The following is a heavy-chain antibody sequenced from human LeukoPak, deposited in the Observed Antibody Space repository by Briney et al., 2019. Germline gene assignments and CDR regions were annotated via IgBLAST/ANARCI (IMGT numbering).Heavy chain of an antibody. V-gene: IGHV1-2*02. CDR2: INPNSGGT. CDR3: ARLQWLSPLDY. J-gene: IGHJ4*02. CDR1: GGTFSSYA. D-gene: IGHD6-19*01. Sequence: ASVKVSCKASGGTFSSYAISWVRQAPGQGLEWMGWINPNSGGTNYAQKFQGRVTMTRDTSISTAYMELSRLRSDDTAVYYCARLQWLSPLDYWGQGTLVTVSS.